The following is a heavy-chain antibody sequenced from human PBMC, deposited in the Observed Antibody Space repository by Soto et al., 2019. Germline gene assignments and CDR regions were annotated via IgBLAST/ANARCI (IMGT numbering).Heavy chain of an antibody. CDR3: ARGRGCPYYYGMDF. D-gene: IGHD5-12*01. J-gene: IGHJ6*02. CDR1: GGSISSSSYY. V-gene: IGHV4-39*07. Sequence: SETLSLTCTVSGGSISSSSYYWGWIRQPPGKGLEWIGSIFYSGSTYYNPPLKRRVTISVDRSTNQLSLKLSSVTAADTAVYYCARGRGCPYYYGMDFPGQGIMVTVSS. CDR2: IFYSGST.